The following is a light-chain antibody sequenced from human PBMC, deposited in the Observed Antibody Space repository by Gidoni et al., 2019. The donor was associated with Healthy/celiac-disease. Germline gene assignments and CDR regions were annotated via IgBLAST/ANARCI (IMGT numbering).Light chain of an antibody. CDR2: AAS. J-gene: IGKJ4*01. Sequence: AIRMTQSPSSLSASTGDRVTITCRASQGISRYLAWYQQKPGKAPKLLIYAASTLQSGVPSRFSGSGSGTYFTLIISCLQSEDFATYYCQQYYSYPHTFGGGTKVEIK. CDR3: QQYYSYPHT. V-gene: IGKV1-8*01. CDR1: QGISRY.